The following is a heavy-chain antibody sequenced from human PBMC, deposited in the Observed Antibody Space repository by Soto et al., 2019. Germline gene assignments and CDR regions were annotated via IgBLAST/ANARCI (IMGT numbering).Heavy chain of an antibody. V-gene: IGHV6-1*01. Sequence: PSQTLSLTCAISGDSVSSNSAAWNWIRQSPSRGLEWLGRTYYRSKWYNDYAVSVKSRITINPDTSKNQFSLQLNSVTPEDTAVYYCARDAEKWELTNPNWFDPWGQGTLVTVSS. J-gene: IGHJ5*02. CDR1: GDSVSSNSAA. D-gene: IGHD1-26*01. CDR2: TYYRSKWYN. CDR3: ARDAEKWELTNPNWFDP.